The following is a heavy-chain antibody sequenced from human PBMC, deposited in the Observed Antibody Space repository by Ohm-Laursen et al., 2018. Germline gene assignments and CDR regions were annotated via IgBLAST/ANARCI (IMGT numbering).Heavy chain of an antibody. V-gene: IGHV4-59*08. CDR3: ARRYSSSWSQFDY. J-gene: IGHJ4*02. Sequence: SETLSLTCTVSGGSISSYYWSWIRQPPGKGLEWIGYIYYSGSTNYNPSLKSRVTISVDTSKNQFSLKLSSVTAADTAVCYCARRYSSSWSQFDYWGQGTLVTVSP. CDR1: GGSISSYY. CDR2: IYYSGST. D-gene: IGHD6-13*01.